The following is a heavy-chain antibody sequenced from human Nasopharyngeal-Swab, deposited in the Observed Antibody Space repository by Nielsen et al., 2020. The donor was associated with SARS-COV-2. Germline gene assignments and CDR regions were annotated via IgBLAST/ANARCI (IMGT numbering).Heavy chain of an antibody. CDR3: ARDRSSVNPNFYFDH. D-gene: IGHD6-13*01. V-gene: IGHV1-2*06. Sequence: ASVKVSCKASGYTFSGYYLHWGRQAPGQRLEWMGRLNPNSGDSDFPQRFQGRVTLTRDTSINTAYMELSRLTSDDTAVYFCARDRSSVNPNFYFDHWGQGTQVTVSS. CDR2: LNPNSGDS. J-gene: IGHJ4*02. CDR1: GYTFSGYY.